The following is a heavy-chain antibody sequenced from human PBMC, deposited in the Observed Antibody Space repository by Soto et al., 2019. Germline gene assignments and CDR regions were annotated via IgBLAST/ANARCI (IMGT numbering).Heavy chain of an antibody. Sequence: QVQLVQSGAEVKKPGSSVTVACKASGGTFSSYFINWVRQAPGQGPEWVGGIIPVFGTTNYGEKFKGRVTITSDEATNTAYMELSSLRSDDTAIYYCATEMLSVAAAYYYYGLDVWGQGTTVTVTS. CDR2: IIPVFGTT. V-gene: IGHV1-69*01. J-gene: IGHJ6*02. D-gene: IGHD2-2*01. CDR1: GGTFSSYF. CDR3: ATEMLSVAAAYYYYGLDV.